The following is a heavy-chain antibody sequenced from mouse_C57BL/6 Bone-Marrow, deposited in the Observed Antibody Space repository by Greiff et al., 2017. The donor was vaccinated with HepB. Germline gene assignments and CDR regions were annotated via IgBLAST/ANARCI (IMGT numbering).Heavy chain of an antibody. CDR2: IRLKSDNYAT. D-gene: IGHD2-4*01. CDR3: TEGLRPWYFDV. Sequence: EVQLQQSGGGLVQPGGSMKLSCVASGFTFSNYWMNWVRQSPEKGLEWVAQIRLKSDNYATHYAESVKGRFTISRDDSKSSVYLQMNNLRAEDTGIYYCTEGLRPWYFDVWGTGTTVTVSS. CDR1: GFTFSNYW. J-gene: IGHJ1*03. V-gene: IGHV6-3*01.